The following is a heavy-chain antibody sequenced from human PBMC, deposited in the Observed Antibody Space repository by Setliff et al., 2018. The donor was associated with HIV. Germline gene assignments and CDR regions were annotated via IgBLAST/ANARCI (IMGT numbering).Heavy chain of an antibody. Sequence: PSETLSLTYTVSGGSISSDSSSWTWIRQHPGKGLEWIGCIFNSGSTHYKPSLKSRLTISLDTSKSQFSLNLRSVTAADTAVYYCARDLSTDSSGPYYHMDVWGRGTTGTVSS. V-gene: IGHV4-31*03. J-gene: IGHJ6*03. CDR3: ARDLSTDSSGPYYHMDV. CDR1: GGSISSDSSS. CDR2: IFNSGST. D-gene: IGHD3-22*01.